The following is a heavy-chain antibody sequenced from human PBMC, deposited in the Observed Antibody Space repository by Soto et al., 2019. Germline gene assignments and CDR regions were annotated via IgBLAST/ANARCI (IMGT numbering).Heavy chain of an antibody. Sequence: SETLSLTCTVSGGSISSYYWSWIRQPPGKGLEWIGYIYYSGSTNYNPSLKSRVTISVDTSKNQFSLKLSSVTAADTAVYYCARGAAAAGQVFFFDYWGQGTLVTVSS. CDR3: ARGAAAAGQVFFFDY. V-gene: IGHV4-59*01. D-gene: IGHD6-13*01. CDR1: GGSISSYY. CDR2: IYYSGST. J-gene: IGHJ4*02.